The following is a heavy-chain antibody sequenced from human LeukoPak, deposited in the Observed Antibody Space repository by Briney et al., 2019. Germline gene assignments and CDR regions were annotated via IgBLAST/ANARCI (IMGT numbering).Heavy chain of an antibody. J-gene: IGHJ6*03. Sequence: GGSLRLSCAACGFTFSKYAMTWVRQASGKGLEWVSATSGRGSGTYYADSVKGRFTISRDNSKNTLYLQMNSLRAEDTAVYYCAKPSGWYFDFYYYYLDVWGKGTTVTVSS. CDR2: TSGRGSGT. D-gene: IGHD6-19*01. CDR3: AKPSGWYFDFYYYYLDV. V-gene: IGHV3-23*01. CDR1: GFTFSKYA.